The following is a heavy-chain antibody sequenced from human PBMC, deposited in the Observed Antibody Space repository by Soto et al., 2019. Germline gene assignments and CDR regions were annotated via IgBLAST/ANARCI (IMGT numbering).Heavy chain of an antibody. CDR3: AKAQGEFWSGPYYYYGMDV. CDR2: ISGSGGST. Sequence: EESLRLSCAASGFTFSSYAMSWVRQAPGKGLQWVSAISGSGGSTYYADSVKGRFTISRDNSKNTLYLQMNSLRAEDTAVYYCAKAQGEFWSGPYYYYGMDVWGQGTTVTVSS. CDR1: GFTFSSYA. J-gene: IGHJ6*02. V-gene: IGHV3-23*01. D-gene: IGHD3-3*01.